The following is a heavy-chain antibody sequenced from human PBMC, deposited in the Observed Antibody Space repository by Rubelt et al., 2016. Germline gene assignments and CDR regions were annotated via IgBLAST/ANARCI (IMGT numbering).Heavy chain of an antibody. CDR1: GFTFSSYS. CDR2: ISSSSSYI. CDR3: ARDLGNTQDGYNPYWYFDL. D-gene: IGHD5-24*01. V-gene: IGHV3-21*01. Sequence: EVQLVESGGGLVKPGGSLRLSCAASGFTFSSYSMNWVRQAPGKGLEWVSSISSSSSYIYYADSVKGRFTISRDNAKNSLYLQMNSLGAEDTAVYYCARDLGNTQDGYNPYWYFDLWGRGTLVTVSS. J-gene: IGHJ2*01.